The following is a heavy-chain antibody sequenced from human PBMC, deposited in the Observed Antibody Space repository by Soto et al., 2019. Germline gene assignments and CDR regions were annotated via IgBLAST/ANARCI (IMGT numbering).Heavy chain of an antibody. CDR1: GFSFSAYA. V-gene: IGHV3-48*02. CDR2: LVGSGSAK. J-gene: IGHJ2*01. D-gene: IGHD3-22*01. Sequence: GGSLRLSCAASGFSFSAYAMNWVRQAPGKGLQWVSGLVGSGSAKYFAVSVKGRFTISRDNAKNSLYLQMNSLRDEDTAVYYCAIGSPRYYDSSGYSLWYFDLWGRGTLVTVSS. CDR3: AIGSPRYYDSSGYSLWYFDL.